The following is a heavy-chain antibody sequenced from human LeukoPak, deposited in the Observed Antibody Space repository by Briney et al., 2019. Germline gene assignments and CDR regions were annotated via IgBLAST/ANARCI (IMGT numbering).Heavy chain of an antibody. CDR1: GFTFDDYG. CDR3: ARIGLDSSGYQSAYYFDY. D-gene: IGHD3-22*01. Sequence: GGSLRLSCAASGFTFDDYGMSWVRQAPGKGLEWVSVIYSGGSTYYADSVKGRFTISRDNSKNTLYLQMNSLRAEDTAVYYCARIGLDSSGYQSAYYFDYWGQGTLVTASS. J-gene: IGHJ4*02. CDR2: IYSGGST. V-gene: IGHV3-66*01.